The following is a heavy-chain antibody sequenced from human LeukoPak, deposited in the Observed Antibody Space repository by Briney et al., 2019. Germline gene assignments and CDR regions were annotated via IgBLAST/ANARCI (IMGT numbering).Heavy chain of an antibody. J-gene: IGHJ3*02. CDR2: IIPIFGTA. CDR1: GGTFSSYA. Sequence: GASVKVSCKASGGTFSSYAISWVRQAPGQGLEWMGGIIPIFGTANYAQKFQGRVTITADESTSTAYMELSSLRSEDTAVYYCARDPSIAARHDAFDIWGQGTMVTVSS. CDR3: ARDPSIAARHDAFDI. V-gene: IGHV1-69*01. D-gene: IGHD6-6*01.